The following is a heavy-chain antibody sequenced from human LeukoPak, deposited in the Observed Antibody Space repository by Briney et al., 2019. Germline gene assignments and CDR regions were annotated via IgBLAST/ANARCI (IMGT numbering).Heavy chain of an antibody. CDR3: ARDLETYYYGSGSYPWFDP. J-gene: IGHJ5*02. V-gene: IGHV7-4-1*02. Sequence: ASVKVSCKASGYTFSSYPMNWVRQAPGQGLEWMGWINTNTGNPTYAQGFTGRFVFSLDTSVSTAYLQISSLNAEDTAVYYCARDLETYYYGSGSYPWFDPWGQGTLVTVSS. CDR1: GYTFSSYP. CDR2: INTNTGNP. D-gene: IGHD3-10*01.